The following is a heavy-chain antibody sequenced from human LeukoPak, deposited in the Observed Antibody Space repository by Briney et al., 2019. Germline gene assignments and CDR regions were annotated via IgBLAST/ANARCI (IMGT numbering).Heavy chain of an antibody. CDR3: ARGGIAAAGTTYYYYYMDV. CDR1: GYTFTSYG. J-gene: IGHJ6*03. CDR2: ISAYNGNT. V-gene: IGHV1-18*01. Sequence: ASVKVSCKASGYTFTSYGISWVRQAPGQGLEWMGWISAYNGNTNYAQKLQGRVTMTTDTSTSTAYMELRGLRSDDTAVYYCARGGIAAAGTTYYYYYMDVWGKGTTVTVSS. D-gene: IGHD6-13*01.